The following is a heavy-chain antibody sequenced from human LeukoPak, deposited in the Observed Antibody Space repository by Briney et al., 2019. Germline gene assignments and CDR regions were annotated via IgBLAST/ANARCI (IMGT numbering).Heavy chain of an antibody. D-gene: IGHD7-27*01. J-gene: IGHJ3*02. V-gene: IGHV3-30-3*01. CDR2: ISXDGTNK. CDR3: AREILTGYAFDI. Sequence: GRSLRLSCAXSGFTFSTXXXXXXXXAXXXXXXXVXXISXDGTNKXXXXXXXGXXXXXXXXXKNTLYLQMNSLRAEDTALYYCAREILTGYAFDIWGQGTMVTVSS. CDR1: GFTFSTXX.